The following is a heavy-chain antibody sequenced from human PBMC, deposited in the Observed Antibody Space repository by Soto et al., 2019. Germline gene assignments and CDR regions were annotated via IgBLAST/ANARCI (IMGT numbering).Heavy chain of an antibody. Sequence: QVLLAESGGGVVQPGTSLRLSCAACGFTFKHYGMHWVRQAPGKGLEWVAGVWHDGRRREYADSVKGRFTSSRENFKDTVYLQMDSLRVEDTAVYYCARDRGQDAPIDRWGQGTLVIVSS. CDR1: GFTFKHYG. J-gene: IGHJ5*02. CDR3: ARDRGQDAPIDR. V-gene: IGHV3-33*01. CDR2: VWHDGRRR. D-gene: IGHD3-10*01.